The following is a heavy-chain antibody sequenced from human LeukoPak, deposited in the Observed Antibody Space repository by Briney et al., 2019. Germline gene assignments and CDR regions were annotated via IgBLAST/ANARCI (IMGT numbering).Heavy chain of an antibody. CDR2: ISYDGSNK. CDR3: ARPSCTTTSCYRPFDY. CDR1: GFTFSSYA. J-gene: IGHJ4*02. V-gene: IGHV3-30-3*01. Sequence: GRSLRLSCAASGFTFSSYAMHWVRPAPGKGLEWVAVISYDGSNKYYADSVKGRFTISRDNSKNTLYLQMNSLRAEDAAVYYCARPSCTTTSCYRPFDYWGQGTLVTVSS. D-gene: IGHD2-2*01.